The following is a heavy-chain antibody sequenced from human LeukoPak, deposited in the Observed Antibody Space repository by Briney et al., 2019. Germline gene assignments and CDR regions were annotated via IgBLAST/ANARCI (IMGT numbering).Heavy chain of an antibody. V-gene: IGHV3-30*18. CDR2: ISYDGSNK. D-gene: IGHD6-19*01. CDR3: AKDRGSGWYFHY. CDR1: GFTFRSYA. J-gene: IGHJ4*02. Sequence: GGSLRLSCAASGFTFRSYAMHWVRQAPGKGLEWVAVISYDGSNKYFGDSVKGRFTISRDNSKNTLYLQMDSLRAEDTAVYYCAKDRGSGWYFHYWGQGTLVTVSS.